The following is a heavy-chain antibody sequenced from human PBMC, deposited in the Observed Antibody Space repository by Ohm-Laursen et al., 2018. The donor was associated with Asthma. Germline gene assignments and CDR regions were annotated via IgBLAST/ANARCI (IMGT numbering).Heavy chain of an antibody. CDR1: GFTFSSYA. J-gene: IGHJ4*02. Sequence: SLRLSCAASGFTFSSYAMSWVRQAPGKGLEWVSAISGSGGSTYYADSVNGRFTVSRDDSKNTLYLQMNSLRPDDTAVYYCVRDVMEWYLPAFDFWGQGTLVTVSS. V-gene: IGHV3-23*01. CDR2: ISGSGGST. D-gene: IGHD3-3*01. CDR3: VRDVMEWYLPAFDF.